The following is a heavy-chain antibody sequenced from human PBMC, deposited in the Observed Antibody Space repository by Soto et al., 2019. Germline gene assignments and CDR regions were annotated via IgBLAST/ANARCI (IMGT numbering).Heavy chain of an antibody. D-gene: IGHD3-10*01. CDR3: ARGLILWFGDLSRRGGYYYYMDV. CDR1: GGSFSGYQ. J-gene: IGHJ6*03. V-gene: IGHV4-34*01. Sequence: QVQLQQWGAGLLKPSETLSLTCAVYGGSFSGYQWSWIRQTPGRGLEGIGEINDSGNINFNPSLKSRVTILLDTPKKQISLKLSSVTAADSAVYYCARGLILWFGDLSRRGGYYYYMDVWGKGTTVTVSS. CDR2: INDSGNI.